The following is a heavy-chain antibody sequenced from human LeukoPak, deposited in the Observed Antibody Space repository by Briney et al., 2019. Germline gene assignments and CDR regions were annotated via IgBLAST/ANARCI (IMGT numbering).Heavy chain of an antibody. CDR3: ARHVYCSGGSCYRINWFDP. V-gene: IGHV4-39*01. D-gene: IGHD2-15*01. J-gene: IGHJ5*02. Sequence: SETLSLTCTVSGGSISGSSYYWGWIRQPPGKGLEWIGSIYYSGSTYYNPSLKSRVTISVDTSKNQFSLKLSSVTAADTAVYYCARHVYCSGGSCYRINWFDPWGQGTLVTVSS. CDR2: IYYSGST. CDR1: GGSISGSSYY.